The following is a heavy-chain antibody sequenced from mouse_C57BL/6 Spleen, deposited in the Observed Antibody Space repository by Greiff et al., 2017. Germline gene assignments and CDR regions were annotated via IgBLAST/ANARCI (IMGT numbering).Heavy chain of an antibody. Sequence: VKLVESGPELVKPGASVKISCKASGYSFTSYYIHWVKQRPGQGLEWIGWIYPGSGNTKYNEKFKGKATLTADTSSSTAYMQLSSLTSEDSAVYYCARTYYYGSSEAMDYWGQGTSVTVSS. CDR2: IYPGSGNT. V-gene: IGHV1-66*01. CDR3: ARTYYYGSSEAMDY. D-gene: IGHD1-1*01. J-gene: IGHJ4*01. CDR1: GYSFTSYY.